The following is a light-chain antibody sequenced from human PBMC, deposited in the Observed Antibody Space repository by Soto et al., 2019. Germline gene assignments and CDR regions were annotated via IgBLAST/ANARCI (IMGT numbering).Light chain of an antibody. J-gene: IGLJ3*02. CDR3: QSYDSGLSGVV. V-gene: IGLV1-40*01. CDR2: DGI. Sequence: QSVLTQPPSVSGAPGQTVTISCTGTGSNIGSHYAVHWYHQLPGKAPELLIYDGIHRRSGVPERFSGSKSGTSASLAITGVQPEDEGDYYCQSYDSGLSGVVFGGGTKVTVL. CDR1: GSNIGSHYA.